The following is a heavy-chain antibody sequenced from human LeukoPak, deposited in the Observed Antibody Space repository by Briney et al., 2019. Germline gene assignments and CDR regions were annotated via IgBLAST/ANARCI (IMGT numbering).Heavy chain of an antibody. CDR3: ARQGGYDSRSFDP. J-gene: IGHJ5*02. D-gene: IGHD5-12*01. CDR1: GYSFTSNW. CDR2: IYPGDSDT. Sequence: KGGESLKISCKGSGYSFTSNWIGWVRQMPWKGLEWMGIIYPGDSDTRYSPSFQGQVTISADKSISTAYLQWSSLKASDTAMYYCARQGGYDSRSFDPWGQGTLVTVSS. V-gene: IGHV5-51*01.